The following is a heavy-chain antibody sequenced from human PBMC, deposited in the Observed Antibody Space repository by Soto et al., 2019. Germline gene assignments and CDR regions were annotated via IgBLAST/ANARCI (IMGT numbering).Heavy chain of an antibody. CDR1: GYSFTSYW. Sequence: GESLKISCKGSGYSFTSYWIGWVRQMPGKGLEWMGIIYPGDSDTRYSPSFQGQVTISADKSISTAYLQWSSLKASDTAMYYCASHIGGGAGVVIAPDWFDPWGQGTLVTVYS. V-gene: IGHV5-51*01. D-gene: IGHD3-3*01. CDR2: IYPGDSDT. J-gene: IGHJ5*02. CDR3: ASHIGGGAGVVIAPDWFDP.